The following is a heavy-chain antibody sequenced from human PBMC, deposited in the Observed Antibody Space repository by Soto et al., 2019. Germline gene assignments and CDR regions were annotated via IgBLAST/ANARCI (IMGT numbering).Heavy chain of an antibody. D-gene: IGHD3-3*02. J-gene: IGHJ4*02. CDR2: IIPIFGTA. V-gene: IGHV1-69*12. CDR1: GGTFSSYA. CDR3: ARGRESMATMHFLGSHDDY. Sequence: QVQLVQSGAEVKKPGSSVKVSCKASGGTFSSYAISWVRQAPGQGLEWMGGIIPIFGTANYAQKFQGRVTITAVEXXSXGXXELSSLRSEDTAVYYCARGRESMATMHFLGSHDDYWGQGTLVTVSS.